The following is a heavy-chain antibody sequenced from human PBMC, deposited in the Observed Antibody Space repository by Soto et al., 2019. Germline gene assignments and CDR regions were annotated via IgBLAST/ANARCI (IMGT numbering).Heavy chain of an antibody. Sequence: SETLSLTGTVSGGSISSYCWSWIRQPPGKGLEWIGYIYYSGSTNYNPSLKSRVTISVDTSKNQFSLKLSSVTAADTAVYYCARGSSGWPYYFDYWGQGTLVTVSS. J-gene: IGHJ4*02. V-gene: IGHV4-59*01. CDR2: IYYSGST. CDR1: GGSISSYC. D-gene: IGHD6-19*01. CDR3: ARGSSGWPYYFDY.